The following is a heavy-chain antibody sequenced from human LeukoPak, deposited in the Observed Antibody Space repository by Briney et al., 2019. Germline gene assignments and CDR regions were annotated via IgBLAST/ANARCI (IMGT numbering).Heavy chain of an antibody. CDR3: ARDGMGPYGDYGDY. CDR2: ISSNGGST. V-gene: IGHV3-64*01. CDR1: GFTFSSYA. J-gene: IGHJ4*02. Sequence: TGRSLRLSCAASGFTFSSYAMHWVRQAPGKGLEYVSAISSNGGSTYYANSVKGRFTISRDNSKNTLYLQMGSLRAEDMAVYYCARDGMGPYGDYGDYWGQGTLVTVSS. D-gene: IGHD4-17*01.